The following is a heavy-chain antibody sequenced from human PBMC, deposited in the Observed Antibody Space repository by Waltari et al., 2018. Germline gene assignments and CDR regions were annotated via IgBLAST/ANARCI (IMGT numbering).Heavy chain of an antibody. D-gene: IGHD6-13*01. J-gene: IGHJ4*02. CDR1: GYTFTNFS. V-gene: IGHV1-2*06. CDR3: ARESSVSWYGADY. Sequence: QVQLVQSGAEVKKPGASVKVACKASGYTFTNFSMPRVRQASGQGLEWMGRMARLNVDSGDTKYAQKFQGRVTLTWDTSISTAYMELSSLTSDDTAVYYCARESSVSWYGADYWGQGTLVTVSS. CDR2: MARLNVDSGDT.